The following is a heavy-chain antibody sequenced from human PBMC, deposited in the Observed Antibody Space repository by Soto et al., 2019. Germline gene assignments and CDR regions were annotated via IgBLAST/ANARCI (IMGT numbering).Heavy chain of an antibody. D-gene: IGHD3-22*01. V-gene: IGHV1-69*13. CDR2: IIPIFGTA. CDR1: GGTFSSYA. CDR3: ARDLGDYYDSSGYIKGSYNWFDP. Sequence: GASVKVSCKASGGTFSSYAISWVRQAPGQGLEWMGGIIPIFGTANYAQKFQGRVTITADESTSTAYMELSSLRSEDTAVYYCARDLGDYYDSSGYIKGSYNWFDPWGQGTLVTVSS. J-gene: IGHJ5*02.